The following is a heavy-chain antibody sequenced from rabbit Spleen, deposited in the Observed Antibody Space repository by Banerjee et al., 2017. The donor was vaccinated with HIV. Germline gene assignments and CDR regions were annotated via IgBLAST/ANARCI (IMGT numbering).Heavy chain of an antibody. J-gene: IGHJ4*01. V-gene: IGHV1S43*01. Sequence: QSLEESGGGLVQPEGSLTLTCTASGLDFSSSYWICWVRQAPGKGLEWIGCVHTSGGNTWYASWVNGRFTISSHNAQNTLYLQLNSLTAADTATYFCVRDTWKFSLWGQGTLVTVS. CDR2: VHTSGGNT. CDR3: VRDTWKFSL. CDR1: GLDFSSSYW. D-gene: IGHD3-1*01.